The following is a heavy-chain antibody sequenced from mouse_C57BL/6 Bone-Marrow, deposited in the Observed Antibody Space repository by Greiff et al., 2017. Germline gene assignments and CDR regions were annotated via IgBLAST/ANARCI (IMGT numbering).Heavy chain of an antibody. CDR1: GYTFTSYW. V-gene: IGHV1-50*01. CDR2: IDPSDSYT. D-gene: IGHD1-1*01. CDR3: ARDYYGSSNWYFDV. Sequence: QVQLQQSGAELVKPGASVKLSCKASGYTFTSYWMQWVKQRPGQGLEWIGEIDPSDSYTNYNQKFKGKATLTVDTSSSTAYMQLSSLTSEDSAVYYCARDYYGSSNWYFDVWGTGTTVTVSS. J-gene: IGHJ1*03.